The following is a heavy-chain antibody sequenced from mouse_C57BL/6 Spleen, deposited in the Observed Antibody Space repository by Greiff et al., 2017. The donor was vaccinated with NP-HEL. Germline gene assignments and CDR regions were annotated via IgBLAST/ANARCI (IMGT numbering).Heavy chain of an antibody. J-gene: IGHJ2*01. CDR3: AREWSYFDY. D-gene: IGHD1-1*02. CDR1: GFTFSSYA. CDR2: ISDGGSYT. Sequence: EVMLVESGGGLVKPGGSLKLSCAASGFTFSSYAMSWVRQTPEKRLEWVATISDGGSYTYYPDNVKGRFTSSRDNAKNNLYLQMSHLKSEDTAMYYCAREWSYFDYWGQGTTLTVSS. V-gene: IGHV5-4*01.